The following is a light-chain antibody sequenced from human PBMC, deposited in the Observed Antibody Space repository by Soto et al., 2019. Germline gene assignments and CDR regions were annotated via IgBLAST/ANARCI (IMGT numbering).Light chain of an antibody. V-gene: IGKV1-5*01. CDR1: QTICSW. J-gene: IGKJ1*01. CDR2: DAS. Sequence: DIQLTQSPCTLSSSLGDRATLSCQASQTICSWLAWYQQKPGKAPKLLIYDASSVESGVPSRFSGSGSGTEFTLTISSLKPDDFATYYCQQYQSYSRTFGQGTKVDIK. CDR3: QQYQSYSRT.